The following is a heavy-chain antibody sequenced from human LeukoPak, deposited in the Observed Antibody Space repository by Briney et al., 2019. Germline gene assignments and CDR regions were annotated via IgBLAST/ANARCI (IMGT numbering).Heavy chain of an antibody. CDR2: MNPNSGNT. V-gene: IGHV1-8*03. J-gene: IGHJ6*03. D-gene: IGHD6-6*01. CDR1: GYTFTSYD. Sequence: ASVKVSCKASGYTFTSYDINWVRQATGQGLEWMGWMNPNSGNTGYAQKFQGRVTITRNTSISTAYMELSSLRSEDTAVYYCARAKSIAARPRYHYYMDVWGKGTTVTVSS. CDR3: ARAKSIAARPRYHYYMDV.